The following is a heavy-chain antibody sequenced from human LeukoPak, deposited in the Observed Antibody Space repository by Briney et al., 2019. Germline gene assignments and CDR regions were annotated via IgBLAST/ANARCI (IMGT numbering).Heavy chain of an antibody. CDR1: GYTFTSYD. Sequence: ASVKVSCKASGYTFTSYDINWVRQATGQGLEWMGWMNPNSGNTGYAQKFQGRVTMTRDTSISTAYMELSGLRSDDTAVYYCARVIRGPYYDDAFDIWGQGTMVTVSS. V-gene: IGHV1-8*01. CDR3: ARVIRGPYYDDAFDI. CDR2: MNPNSGNT. D-gene: IGHD3-22*01. J-gene: IGHJ3*02.